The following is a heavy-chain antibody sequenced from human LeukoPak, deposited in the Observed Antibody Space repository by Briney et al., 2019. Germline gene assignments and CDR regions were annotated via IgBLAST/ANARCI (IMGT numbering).Heavy chain of an antibody. Sequence: ASGKVSCKASGYTFTSYDINWVRQATGQGLEWIGWMNPNSGNTGYAQKFQGRVTMTRNTSISTAYMKLSSLRSEDTAVYYCARVGGGYDSSGYYRDWGQGTLVTVSS. CDR2: MNPNSGNT. CDR1: GYTFTSYD. D-gene: IGHD3-22*01. V-gene: IGHV1-8*01. CDR3: ARVGGGYDSSGYYRD. J-gene: IGHJ4*02.